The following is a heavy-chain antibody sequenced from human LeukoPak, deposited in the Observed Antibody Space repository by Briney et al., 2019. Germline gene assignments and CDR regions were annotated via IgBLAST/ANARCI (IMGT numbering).Heavy chain of an antibody. D-gene: IGHD3-9*01. CDR1: GFTFSSYS. V-gene: IGHV3-21*01. CDR3: ARASSKQLAGYLPDGFDI. Sequence: GGSLRLSCAASGFTFSSYSMNWVRQAPGKGLEWVSSNSSSGTYVYYADSAKGRFTISRDNAKNSLSLQMNSLRADDAAVYYCARASSKQLAGYLPDGFDIWGQGTMVTVSS. J-gene: IGHJ3*02. CDR2: NSSSGTYV.